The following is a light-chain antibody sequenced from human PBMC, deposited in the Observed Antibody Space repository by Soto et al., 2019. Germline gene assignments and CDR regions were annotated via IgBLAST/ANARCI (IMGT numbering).Light chain of an antibody. J-gene: IGLJ1*01. CDR3: AAWDDTGSSYV. CDR1: ISNIGTNY. V-gene: IGLV1-47*01. CDR2: RDN. Sequence: QSVLTQPPSVSGTPGPRVTISCAGGISNIGTNYVHWFQQLPGTAPKVLSNRDNQRPSGVTDRFSGSKSGTSSSLAISGLRSEDEAEYYCAAWDDTGSSYVCGTGTTLTVL.